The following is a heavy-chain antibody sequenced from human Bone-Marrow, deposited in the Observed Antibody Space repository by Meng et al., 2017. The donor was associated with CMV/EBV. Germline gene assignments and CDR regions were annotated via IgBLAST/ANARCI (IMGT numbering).Heavy chain of an antibody. D-gene: IGHD1-26*01. V-gene: IGHV3-21*01. Sequence: GESLKISCAASGFTFSSYSMNWVRQAPGKGLEWVSSISSSSSYIYYADSVKGRFTISRDNAKNSLYLQMNSLRAEDTAVYYCARDLLGAGATLYYYYYGMDVWGQATTVTPSS. J-gene: IGHJ6*02. CDR3: ARDLLGAGATLYYYYYGMDV. CDR2: ISSSSSYI. CDR1: GFTFSSYS.